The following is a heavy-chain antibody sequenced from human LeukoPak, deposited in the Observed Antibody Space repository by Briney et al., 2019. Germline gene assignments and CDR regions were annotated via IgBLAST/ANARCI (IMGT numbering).Heavy chain of an antibody. CDR1: GGSISSYY. V-gene: IGHV4-4*07. Sequence: PSETLSLTCTVSGGSISSYYWSWIRQPAGKGLEWIGRIYTSGSTNYNPSLKSRVTMSVDTSKNQFSLKLSSVTAADTAVYYCARAQLWFGELYWFDPWGQGTLVTVSS. J-gene: IGHJ5*02. D-gene: IGHD3-10*01. CDR3: ARAQLWFGELYWFDP. CDR2: IYTSGST.